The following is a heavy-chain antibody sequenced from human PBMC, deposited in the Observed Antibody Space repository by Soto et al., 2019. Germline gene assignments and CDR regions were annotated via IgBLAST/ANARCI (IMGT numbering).Heavy chain of an antibody. V-gene: IGHV3-30*18. CDR1: GFTFSTYD. CDR2: TSYDGSKR. D-gene: IGHD3-22*01. Sequence: PGGSLRLSCVASGFTFSTYDIHWVRQAPGKGLEWVAVTSYDGSKRYYADSVVGRFTISRDNSKNTVDLQMNSLRAEDTAIYYCAKGEYLYDSRGALDPWGQGTLVTVS. CDR3: AKGEYLYDSRGALDP. J-gene: IGHJ5*02.